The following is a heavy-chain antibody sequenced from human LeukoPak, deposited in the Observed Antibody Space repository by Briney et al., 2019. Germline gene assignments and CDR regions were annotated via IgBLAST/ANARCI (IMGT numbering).Heavy chain of an antibody. CDR3: ARDRPLYCSSTSCYPDYYYYYGMDV. J-gene: IGHJ6*02. CDR2: INPNSGGT. CDR1: GYTFTGYY. V-gene: IGHV1-2*02. D-gene: IGHD2-2*01. Sequence: ASVRVSCKASGYTFTGYYMHWVRQAPGQGLEWMGWINPNSGGTNYAQKFQGRVTMTRDTSISTAYMELRSLRSDDTAVYYCARDRPLYCSSTSCYPDYYYYYGMDVWGQGTTVTVSS.